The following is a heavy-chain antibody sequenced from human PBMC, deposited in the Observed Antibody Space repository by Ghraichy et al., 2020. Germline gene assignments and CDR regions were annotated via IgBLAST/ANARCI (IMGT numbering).Heavy chain of an antibody. J-gene: IGHJ4*02. Sequence: GGSRRLSCAASRFTFSTYWMNWVRQAPGKRLEWVAIIKQDGSEKYYVDSVKGRFTISRDNAKNSLYLQMNSLRAEDTAVYYCARSAGWSPDYWGQGTLVTVSS. CDR2: IKQDGSEK. CDR3: ARSAGWSPDY. D-gene: IGHD6-19*01. V-gene: IGHV3-7*03. CDR1: RFTFSTYW.